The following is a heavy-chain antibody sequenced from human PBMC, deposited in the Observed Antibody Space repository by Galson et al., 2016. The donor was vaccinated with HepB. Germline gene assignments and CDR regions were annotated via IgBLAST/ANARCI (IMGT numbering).Heavy chain of an antibody. D-gene: IGHD3-10*01. J-gene: IGHJ5*02. CDR3: ARDRGQTRIMVRGDVRFDP. CDR1: GFTFSDYY. Sequence: SLRLSCAASGFTFSDYYMSWIRQAPGKGLEWVSYISITSRYTNYADSVKGRFTISRDNAKNSLYLQMNSLRAEDTAVYYCARDRGQTRIMVRGDVRFDPWGQGTLVIVSS. V-gene: IGHV3-11*06. CDR2: ISITSRYT.